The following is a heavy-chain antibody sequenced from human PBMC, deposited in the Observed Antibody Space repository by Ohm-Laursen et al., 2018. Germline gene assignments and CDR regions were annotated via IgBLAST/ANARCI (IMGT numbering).Heavy chain of an antibody. V-gene: IGHV3-23*01. Sequence: GSLRLSCTASGFTFSSYAMSWVRQAPGKGLEWVSAISGSGGSTYYADSVKGRFTISRDNSKNTLYLQMNSLRAEDTAVYYCAKDSWAARPMGYFDYWGQGTLVTVSS. CDR3: AKDSWAARPMGYFDY. D-gene: IGHD6-6*01. CDR1: GFTFSSYA. CDR2: ISGSGGST. J-gene: IGHJ4*02.